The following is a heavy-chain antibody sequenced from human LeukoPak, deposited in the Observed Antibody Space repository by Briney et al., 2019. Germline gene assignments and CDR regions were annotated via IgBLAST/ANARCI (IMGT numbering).Heavy chain of an antibody. CDR1: GFPFSRYA. V-gene: IGHV3-23*01. CDR3: AKQVSCDTSTCYSGMPPDY. D-gene: IGHD3-22*01. CDR2: ISGSDGSR. Sequence: GGSLRLSCAASGFPFSRYAMSWVRQTPERGLEWVSVISGSDGSRYYADSVKGRFTISRDDSRNTVYLQMNNLRAEDTAVYYCAKQVSCDTSTCYSGMPPDYWGQGTLVTVSS. J-gene: IGHJ4*02.